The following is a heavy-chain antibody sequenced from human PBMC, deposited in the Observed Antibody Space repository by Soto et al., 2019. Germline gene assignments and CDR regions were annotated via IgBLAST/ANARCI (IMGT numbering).Heavy chain of an antibody. CDR1: GYTLPSDV. CDR3: ARDYYDSSGYSNWFDP. J-gene: IGHJ5*02. Sequence: QVQLVQSGAEVKKPGASVKVSCKASGYTLPSDVITWGPRAPGQGLGGVGGIRAYNGKKNYAQKRQGRVTMTTDTSTSTAYMELRRLRSDDTAVYYCARDYYDSSGYSNWFDPWGQGTLVTVSS. V-gene: IGHV1-18*01. CDR2: IRAYNGKK. D-gene: IGHD3-22*01.